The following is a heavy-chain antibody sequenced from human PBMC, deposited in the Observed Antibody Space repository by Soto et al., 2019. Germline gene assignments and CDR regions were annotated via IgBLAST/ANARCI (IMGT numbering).Heavy chain of an antibody. D-gene: IGHD6-19*01. CDR2: ISYDGSNK. Sequence: LRLSCAASGFTFSSYGMHWVRQAPGKGLEWVAVISYDGSNKYYADSVKGRFTISRGNSKNTLYLQMNSLRAEDTAVYYCAKGPAGSGWYYFDYWGQGTLVTVSS. V-gene: IGHV3-30*18. CDR1: GFTFSSYG. CDR3: AKGPAGSGWYYFDY. J-gene: IGHJ4*02.